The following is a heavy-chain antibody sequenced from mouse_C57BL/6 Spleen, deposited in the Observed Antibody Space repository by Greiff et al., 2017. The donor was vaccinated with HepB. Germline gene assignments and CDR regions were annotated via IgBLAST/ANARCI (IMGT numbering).Heavy chain of an antibody. Sequence: QVQLQQSGAELVRPGASVTLSCKASGYTFTDYEMHWVKQTPVHGLGWIGAIDPETGGTAYNQKFQGKAILTALKSSRTAYMELRSQTSEDAAVYYCRYYYGSSTDWYFEVWGTGTTVNVPS. CDR1: GYTFTDYE. CDR3: RYYYGSSTDWYFEV. CDR2: IDPETGGT. D-gene: IGHD1-1*01. J-gene: IGHJ1*03. V-gene: IGHV1-15*01.